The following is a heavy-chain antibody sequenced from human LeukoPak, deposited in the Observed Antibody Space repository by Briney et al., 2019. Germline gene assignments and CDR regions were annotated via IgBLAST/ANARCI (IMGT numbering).Heavy chain of an antibody. D-gene: IGHD3-9*01. Sequence: GESLRLSCAASGFTFSDYNMNWVRQAPGKGLEWVSYITNGGSTIHHADSVKGRFTISRDNAKKTLYLQMNSLRAEDTAVYYCARSIGLTGGGVDVWGQGTTATVSS. V-gene: IGHV3-11*01. CDR2: ITNGGSTI. CDR1: GFTFSDYN. J-gene: IGHJ6*02. CDR3: ARSIGLTGGGVDV.